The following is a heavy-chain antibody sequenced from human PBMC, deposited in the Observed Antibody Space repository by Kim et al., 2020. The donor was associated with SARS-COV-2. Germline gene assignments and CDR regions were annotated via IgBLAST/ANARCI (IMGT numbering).Heavy chain of an antibody. V-gene: IGHV3-21*01. CDR3: AGAYYYGSGILDV. CDR2: ISGSSSYL. CDR1: GFTFSRYN. D-gene: IGHD3-10*01. J-gene: IGHJ6*04. Sequence: GGSLRLSCAASGFTFSRYNMNWVRQAPGKGLEWVSSISGSSSYLFYADSVKGRFTISRDNAKNSLYLLMNSLRVEDTAVYYCAGAYYYGSGILDVWGTGTTVTVSS.